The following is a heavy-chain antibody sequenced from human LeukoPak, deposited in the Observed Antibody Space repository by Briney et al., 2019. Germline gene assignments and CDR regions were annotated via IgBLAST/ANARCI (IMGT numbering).Heavy chain of an antibody. J-gene: IGHJ6*03. V-gene: IGHV4-59*01. D-gene: IGHD3-16*01. CDR3: ARETSQKGAHYMDV. Sequence: PSETLSLTCTVSGGSISSYYWSWLRQPPGKGLKWIGNIYYSGYTTYSPSLRSRVTISVDTSKNQFSLKLSSVTAADTAVYYCARETSQKGAHYMDVWGKGTTITISS. CDR2: IYYSGYT. CDR1: GGSISSYY.